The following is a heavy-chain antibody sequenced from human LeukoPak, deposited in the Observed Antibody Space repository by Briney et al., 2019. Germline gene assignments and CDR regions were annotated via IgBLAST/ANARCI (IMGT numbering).Heavy chain of an antibody. CDR3: AKDGSNLFGY. Sequence: PGGSLRLSCAASGFTFSSYGMHWVRQAPGKGLEWVAVISYDGSNKYYADSVKGRFTTSRDNSKNTLYLQMNSLRAEDTAVYYCAKDGSNLFGYWGQGTLVTVSS. CDR2: ISYDGSNK. V-gene: IGHV3-30*18. D-gene: IGHD1-26*01. CDR1: GFTFSSYG. J-gene: IGHJ4*02.